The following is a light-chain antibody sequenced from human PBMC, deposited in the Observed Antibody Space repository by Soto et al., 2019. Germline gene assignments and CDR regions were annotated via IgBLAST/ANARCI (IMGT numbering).Light chain of an antibody. CDR2: EAS. Sequence: DIQMTQSPASLSASVGDRVTISCQASQDISRYLNWYQHKPGRAPQLLIYEASGLQSGVPSRFSGSGSGTDFTLTISRLEPEDFAVYYCQQYGSSGTFGQGTKVDIK. V-gene: IGKV1-39*01. CDR1: QDISRY. CDR3: QQYGSSGT. J-gene: IGKJ1*01.